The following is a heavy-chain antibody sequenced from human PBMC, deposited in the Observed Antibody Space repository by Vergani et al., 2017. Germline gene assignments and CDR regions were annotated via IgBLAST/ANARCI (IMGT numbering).Heavy chain of an antibody. D-gene: IGHD6-19*01. Sequence: QVQLQESGPGLVKPSQTLSLTCTVSGGSISSGGYYWSWIRQHPGKGLEWMGYIYYSGSTDYNPSLTSRVTIKVDTAKNQFSLKMSSVTAADTAVYYCVRDIAVAGLYYFDYWGQGTLVTVSS. J-gene: IGHJ4*02. CDR3: VRDIAVAGLYYFDY. V-gene: IGHV4-31*03. CDR1: GGSISSGGYY. CDR2: IYYSGST.